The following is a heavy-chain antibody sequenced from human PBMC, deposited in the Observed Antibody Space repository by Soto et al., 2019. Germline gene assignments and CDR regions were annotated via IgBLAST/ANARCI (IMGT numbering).Heavy chain of an antibody. D-gene: IGHD5-18*01. CDR1: GFSLTNGRMG. J-gene: IGHJ5*02. Sequence: QVTLKESGPALVKPTETLTLTCTVSGFSLTNGRMGVSWIRQSPGKALEWLAHIFSNDEESYRPSLMTRLTIYKDTSKVQVVLPMTNMDPVDTGTYYCARTRVDTAMVNWFDPWGQGTLVTVSS. CDR3: ARTRVDTAMVNWFDP. V-gene: IGHV2-26*01. CDR2: IFSNDEE.